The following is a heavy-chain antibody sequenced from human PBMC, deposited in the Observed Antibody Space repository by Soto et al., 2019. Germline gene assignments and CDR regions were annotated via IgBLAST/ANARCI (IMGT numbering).Heavy chain of an antibody. Sequence: PGGSLRLSCAASGFSFDDYAMHWVRQAPGRGLEWVSGITWNSGSIGYADSVKGRFTISRDNAKNSLYLQMNSLRAEDTALYYCAKDRVTRNHYYYGMDVWGQGTTVTVSS. CDR3: AKDRVTRNHYYYGMDV. D-gene: IGHD4-4*01. CDR2: ITWNSGSI. CDR1: GFSFDDYA. J-gene: IGHJ6*02. V-gene: IGHV3-9*01.